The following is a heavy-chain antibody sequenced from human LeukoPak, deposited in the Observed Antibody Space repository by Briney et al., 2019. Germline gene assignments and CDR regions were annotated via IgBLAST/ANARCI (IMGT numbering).Heavy chain of an antibody. Sequence: SLRLSCAASGFTFSSYAMHWVRQAPGKGLEWVAVISYDGSNKYYADSVKGRFTISRDNSKNTLYLQMNSLRAEDTAVYYCARVGKAGAYDYWGQGTLVTASS. CDR1: GFTFSSYA. V-gene: IGHV3-30-3*01. CDR3: ARVGKAGAYDY. CDR2: ISYDGSNK. J-gene: IGHJ4*02. D-gene: IGHD1-26*01.